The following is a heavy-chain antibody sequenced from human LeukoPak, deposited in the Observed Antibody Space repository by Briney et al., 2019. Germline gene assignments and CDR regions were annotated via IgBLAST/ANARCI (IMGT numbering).Heavy chain of an antibody. CDR1: GFTFSSYT. V-gene: IGHV3-64D*06. Sequence: GGSLRLSCSASGFTFSSYTIHWVRQAPGKGLEFVSAITSNGGSAYYADSVKGRFTISRDNSKNTVYLQMSSLRAEDTAVYYCVIVRGYFDSSGSDYWGQGTLVTVSS. D-gene: IGHD3-9*01. CDR3: VIVRGYFDSSGSDY. J-gene: IGHJ4*02. CDR2: ITSNGGSA.